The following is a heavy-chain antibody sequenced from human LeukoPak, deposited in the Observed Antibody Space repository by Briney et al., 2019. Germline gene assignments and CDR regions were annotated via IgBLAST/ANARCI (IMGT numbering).Heavy chain of an antibody. CDR3: ARDKDEWFGELSNDAFDI. V-gene: IGHV3-7*01. J-gene: IGHJ3*02. D-gene: IGHD3-10*01. CDR1: GFTFSSYW. Sequence: PGGSLRLSCAASGFTFSSYWMSWVRQAPGKGLEWVANMKQDGSEKYYVDSVKGRFTISRDNAKNSLYLQMNSLRAEDTAVYYCARDKDEWFGELSNDAFDIWGQGTMVTVSS. CDR2: MKQDGSEK.